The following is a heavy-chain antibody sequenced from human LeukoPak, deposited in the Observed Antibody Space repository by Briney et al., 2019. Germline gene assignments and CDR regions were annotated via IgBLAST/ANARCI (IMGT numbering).Heavy chain of an antibody. Sequence: GGSLRLSCAASGFTFSSYWMSWVRQAPGKGLEWVAIIKQDGSEKYYVDSVKGRFTVSRDNTKNSLYLQMNSLRAEDTAVYYCARDWRLDWFDPRGQGTLVTVSS. CDR1: GFTFSSYW. CDR3: ARDWRLDWFDP. J-gene: IGHJ5*02. CDR2: IKQDGSEK. V-gene: IGHV3-7*01. D-gene: IGHD3-3*01.